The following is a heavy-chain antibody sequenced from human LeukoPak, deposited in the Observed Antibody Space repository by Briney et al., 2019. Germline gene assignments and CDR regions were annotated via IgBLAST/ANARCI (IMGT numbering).Heavy chain of an antibody. CDR1: GFTFTGYS. CDR2: ISSSSSHI. CDR3: ARSVMTGSTTRAFDM. D-gene: IGHD2/OR15-2a*01. Sequence: GGSLRLSCVVSGFTFTGYSMNWVRQAPGKGLEWVSSISSSSSHIFYADSVKGRFTISRDNARNALDPQMNSLRAEDAAVYYCARSVMTGSTTRAFDMWGQGTMVTVSS. J-gene: IGHJ3*02. V-gene: IGHV3-21*01.